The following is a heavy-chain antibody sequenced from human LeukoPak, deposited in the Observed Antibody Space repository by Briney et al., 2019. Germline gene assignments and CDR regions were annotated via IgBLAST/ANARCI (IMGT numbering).Heavy chain of an antibody. CDR1: GGSFSGYY. CDR2: INHSGST. V-gene: IGHV4-34*01. D-gene: IGHD3-16*01. Sequence: SETLSLTCAVYGGSFSGYYWSWIRQPPGKGLEWIGEINHSGSTNYNPSLKSRVTISVDTSKNQFSLKLSSVIAADTAVYYCARAGITFGGVPFDYWGQGTLVTVSS. CDR3: ARAGITFGGVPFDY. J-gene: IGHJ4*02.